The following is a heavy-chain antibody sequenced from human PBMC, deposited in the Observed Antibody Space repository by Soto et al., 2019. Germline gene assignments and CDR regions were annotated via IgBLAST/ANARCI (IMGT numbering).Heavy chain of an antibody. CDR1: GYTSTSYA. D-gene: IGHD2-21*02. V-gene: IGHV1-3*05. J-gene: IGHJ4*02. CDR2: INAGNGNT. CDR3: ARSIVVVTALDY. Sequence: QVQLVQSGAEEKKPGASVKVSCKASGYTSTSYAMHWVRQAPGQRLEWMGWINAGNGNTKYSQKFQGRVTITRDTAASTAYMELSSLRSEDTAAYYCARSIVVVTALDYWGQGTLVTVSS.